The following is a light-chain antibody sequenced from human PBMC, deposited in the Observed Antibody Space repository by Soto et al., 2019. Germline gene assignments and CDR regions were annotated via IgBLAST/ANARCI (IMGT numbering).Light chain of an antibody. CDR3: QQRSRT. Sequence: EIVLTQSPATLSLSPGETATLSCRASESVSRYLAWYQQKPGQAPRLLIYDASNRATGIPTRFSGSGSGTDFTLTIISLEPDDFAVYYCQQRSRTFGGGTKVEI. CDR2: DAS. CDR1: ESVSRY. V-gene: IGKV3-11*01. J-gene: IGKJ4*01.